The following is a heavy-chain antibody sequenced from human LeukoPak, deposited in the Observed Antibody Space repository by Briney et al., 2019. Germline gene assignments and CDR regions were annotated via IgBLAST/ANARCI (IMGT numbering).Heavy chain of an antibody. CDR3: TGVKTTSDY. J-gene: IGHJ4*02. V-gene: IGHV3-73*01. D-gene: IGHD2/OR15-2a*01. CDR1: GFTFSGSA. Sequence: GGSLRLSCAASGFTFSGSAMYWVRQASGEGLEWVGRIRNRADNYATAYAASVKGRFTISRDDSKNTAYLQMDSLKTEDTAVYYCTGVKTTSDYWGQGTLVTVSS. CDR2: IRNRADNYAT.